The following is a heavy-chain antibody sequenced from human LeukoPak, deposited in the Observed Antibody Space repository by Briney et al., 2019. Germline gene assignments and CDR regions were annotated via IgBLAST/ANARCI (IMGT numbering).Heavy chain of an antibody. CDR3: ARGPRLYGMDV. CDR1: GGSISSSSYY. Sequence: PSETLSLTCTVSGGSISSSSYYWSWIRQPPGKGLEWIGEINHSGSTNYNPSLKSRVTISVDTSKNQFSLKLSSVTAADTAVYYCARGPRLYGMDVWGQGTTVTVSS. J-gene: IGHJ6*02. V-gene: IGHV4-39*07. CDR2: INHSGST. D-gene: IGHD5-12*01.